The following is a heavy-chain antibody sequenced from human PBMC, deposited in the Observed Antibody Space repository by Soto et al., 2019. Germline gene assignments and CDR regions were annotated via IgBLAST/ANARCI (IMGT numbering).Heavy chain of an antibody. V-gene: IGHV3-13*01. CDR2: TGPAGDT. CDR3: ARAVSSGYCSGGSCGWIDP. CDR1: GFPFSRFN. D-gene: IGHD2-15*01. Sequence: EVQLVESGGGLVQPGGSLRLSCAASGFPFSRFNMYWVRQAIGKDLLEWVAGTGPAGDTYYGGSVKGRFTVSRDNAKNSFYLQMHSLRAEDTAVYYCARAVSSGYCSGGSCGWIDPWGQGTLVTVSS. J-gene: IGHJ5*02.